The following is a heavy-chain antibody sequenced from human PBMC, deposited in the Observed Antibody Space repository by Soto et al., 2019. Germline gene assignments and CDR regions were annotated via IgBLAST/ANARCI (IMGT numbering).Heavy chain of an antibody. J-gene: IGHJ5*02. CDR1: GGSISSGGYS. D-gene: IGHD3-10*01. V-gene: IGHV4-30-2*01. CDR2: IYHSGST. Sequence: ASETLSLTCAVSGGSISSGGYSWSWIRQPPGKGLEWIGYIYHSGSTYYNPSLKSRVTISVDTSKNQFSLKLSSVTAADTAVYYCARELFGRSVWFDPWGQGTLVTVSS. CDR3: ARELFGRSVWFDP.